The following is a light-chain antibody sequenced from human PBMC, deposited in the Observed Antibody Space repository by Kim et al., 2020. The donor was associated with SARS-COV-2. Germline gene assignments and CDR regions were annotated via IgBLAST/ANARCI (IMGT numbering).Light chain of an antibody. Sequence: EIVMTQSPVTLSVSPGERATLSCRASQSITKNLAWYQQKPGQAPRLLIYGASTRATGIPARFSGSGSGTEFTLTINSLQSEDFALYYCQQYDSWPPSYTFGRGTKLEIK. CDR1: QSITKN. CDR2: GAS. CDR3: QQYDSWPPSYT. J-gene: IGKJ2*01. V-gene: IGKV3-15*01.